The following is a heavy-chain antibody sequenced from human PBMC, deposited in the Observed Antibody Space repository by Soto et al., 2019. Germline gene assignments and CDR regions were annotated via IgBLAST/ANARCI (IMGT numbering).Heavy chain of an antibody. D-gene: IGHD6-13*01. V-gene: IGHV5-51*01. Sequence: GESLKISCQCSGYTFSNFWIGWVRQLPGQGLERMGIIYPGDHETRYSPSFLGKVTISAETSINTAYLQWSSLEASDSAFYFCARSPRSSPYFDFWGQGALVTVSS. CDR3: ARSPRSSPYFDF. CDR2: IYPGDHET. CDR1: GYTFSNFW. J-gene: IGHJ4*02.